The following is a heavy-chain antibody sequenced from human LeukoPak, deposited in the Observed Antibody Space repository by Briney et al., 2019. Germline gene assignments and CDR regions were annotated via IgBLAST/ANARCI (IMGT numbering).Heavy chain of an antibody. V-gene: IGHV4-39*01. D-gene: IGHD3-22*01. Sequence: SETLSLTCTVSGGSISSSSYYWGWIRQPPGKGLGWIGSIYYSGSTYYNPSLKSRVTISVDTSKNQFSLKLSSVTAADTAVYYCARHYYDSSGYFVWGQGTLVTVSS. CDR2: IYYSGST. CDR1: GGSISSSSYY. CDR3: ARHYYDSSGYFV. J-gene: IGHJ4*02.